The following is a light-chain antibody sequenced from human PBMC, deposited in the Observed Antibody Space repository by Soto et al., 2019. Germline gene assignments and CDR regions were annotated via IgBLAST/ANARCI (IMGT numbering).Light chain of an antibody. J-gene: IGLJ2*01. V-gene: IGLV1-51*01. Sequence: QSVLTQPPSVSAAPGQTVTISCSGRGSNIGSNSVSWYQQVPGTAPKLLLYDNDKRPSGIPDRFFGSKSGTSATLGIAGLQTAVEADYYCGTWESYLSVGVFGGGTKLTVL. CDR1: GSNIGSNS. CDR2: DND. CDR3: GTWESYLSVGV.